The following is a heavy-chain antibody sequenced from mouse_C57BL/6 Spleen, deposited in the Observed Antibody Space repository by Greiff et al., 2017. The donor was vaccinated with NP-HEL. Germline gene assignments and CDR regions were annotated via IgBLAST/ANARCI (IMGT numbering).Heavy chain of an antibody. Sequence: VQLQQSGPELVKPGASVKISCKASGYSFTSYYIHWVKQRPGQGLEWIGWIYPGSGNTNYNEKFKGKATLTADTSSSTAYMQLSSLTSEDSAVYYCAGGAWFAYWGQGTLVTVSA. CDR2: IYPGSGNT. J-gene: IGHJ3*01. V-gene: IGHV1-66*01. CDR3: AGGAWFAY. CDR1: GYSFTSYY.